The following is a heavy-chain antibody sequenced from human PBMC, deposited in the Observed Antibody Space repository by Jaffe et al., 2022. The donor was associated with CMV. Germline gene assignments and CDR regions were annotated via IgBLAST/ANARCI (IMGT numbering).Heavy chain of an antibody. Sequence: EVQLVESGGGLVQPGRSLRLSCTASGFTFGDYAMSWVRQAPGKGLEWVGFIRSKAYGGTTEYAASVKGRFTISRDDSKSIAYLQMNSLKTEDTAVYYCTRWHDYGDYYYYYMDVWGKGTTVTVSS. J-gene: IGHJ6*03. V-gene: IGHV3-49*04. CDR2: IRSKAYGGTT. D-gene: IGHD4-17*01. CDR1: GFTFGDYA. CDR3: TRWHDYGDYYYYYMDV.